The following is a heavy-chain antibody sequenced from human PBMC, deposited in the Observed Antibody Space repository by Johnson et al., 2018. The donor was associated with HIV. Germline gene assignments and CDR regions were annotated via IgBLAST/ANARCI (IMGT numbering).Heavy chain of an antibody. D-gene: IGHD2-8*02. CDR3: TTEILVRAFDI. Sequence: QMLLVESGGGVVQPGRSLRLSCAASGFTFSSYAMHWVRQAPGKGLEWVAVISYDGSNKYYADSVKGRFTISRDNSKNTLYLQMNSLKTEDTAVYYCTTEILVRAFDIWGQGTMVTVSS. J-gene: IGHJ3*02. V-gene: IGHV3-30*04. CDR2: ISYDGSNK. CDR1: GFTFSSYA.